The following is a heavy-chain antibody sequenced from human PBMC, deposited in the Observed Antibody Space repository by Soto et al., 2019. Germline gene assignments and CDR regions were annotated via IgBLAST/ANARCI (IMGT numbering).Heavy chain of an antibody. CDR2: IKQDGSEK. V-gene: IGHV3-7*01. J-gene: IGHJ3*02. D-gene: IGHD2-2*01. CDR3: ARGGFPAAIGPTLYAFEI. CDR1: GFTFSSYW. Sequence: GGSLRLSCAASGFTFSSYWMSWVRQAPGKGLEWVANIKQDGSEKYYVDSVKGRFTISRDNAKNSLYLQMNSLRGEDTAVYYCARGGFPAAIGPTLYAFEIWGQGTMVTVSS.